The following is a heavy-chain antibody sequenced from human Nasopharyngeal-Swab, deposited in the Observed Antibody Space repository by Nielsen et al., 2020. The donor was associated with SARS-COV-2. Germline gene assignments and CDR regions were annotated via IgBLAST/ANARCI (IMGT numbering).Heavy chain of an antibody. CDR2: IYWDDDK. J-gene: IGHJ4*02. CDR3: AHRLKYDSSGYYLPYFDY. Sequence: RQAPGKALEWLALIYWDDDKRYSPSLKSRLTITKDTSKNQVVLTMTNMDPVDTATYYCAHRLKYDSSGYYLPYFDYRGQGTLVTVSS. V-gene: IGHV2-5*02. D-gene: IGHD3-22*01.